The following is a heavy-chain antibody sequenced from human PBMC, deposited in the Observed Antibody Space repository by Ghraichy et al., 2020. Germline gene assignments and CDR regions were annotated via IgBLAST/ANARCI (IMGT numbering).Heavy chain of an antibody. CDR3: ARGGLSSVSYAFDI. J-gene: IGHJ3*02. D-gene: IGHD2-8*01. Sequence: SETLSLTCTVSGGSISSYYWSWIRQPAGKGLEWIGRIYTSGSTNYNPSLKSRVTMSVDTSKNQFSLKLSSVTAADTAVYYCARGGLSSVSYAFDIWGQGTMVTVSS. CDR2: IYTSGST. V-gene: IGHV4-4*07. CDR1: GGSISSYY.